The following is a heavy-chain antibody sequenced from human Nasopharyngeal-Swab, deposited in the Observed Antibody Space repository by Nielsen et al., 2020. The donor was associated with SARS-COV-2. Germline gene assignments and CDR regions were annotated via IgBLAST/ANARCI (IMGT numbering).Heavy chain of an antibody. CDR2: IYSRGET. Sequence: GESLKISCAVSGFSVSYNYMSWVRQAPGQGLEWVAVIYSRGETHYTDSVRGRFTISRDNSKNMVNLQLNSLRAEDTAVYYCARMDFIASRDYWGQGTLVTVSS. D-gene: IGHD6-13*01. CDR3: ARMDFIASRDY. J-gene: IGHJ4*02. CDR1: GFSVSYNY. V-gene: IGHV3-53*01.